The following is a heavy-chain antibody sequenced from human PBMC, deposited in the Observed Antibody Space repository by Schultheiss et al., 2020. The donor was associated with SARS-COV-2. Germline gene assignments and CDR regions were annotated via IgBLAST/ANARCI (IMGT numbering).Heavy chain of an antibody. CDR1: GFTFSSYA. CDR2: ISSSGNTI. V-gene: IGHV3-48*03. CDR3: ASDFPDL. Sequence: GGSLRLSCSASGFTFSSYAMSWARQAPGKGLEWVSYISSSGNTIYYADSVKGRFTISRDNAKNSLYLQMNSLRAEDTAVYYCASDFPDLWGRGTLVTVSS. J-gene: IGHJ2*01.